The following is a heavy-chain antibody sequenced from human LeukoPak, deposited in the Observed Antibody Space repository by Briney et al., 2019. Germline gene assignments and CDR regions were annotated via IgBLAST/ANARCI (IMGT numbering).Heavy chain of an antibody. Sequence: SETLSLTCAIYSESFSGYFWSWIRQPAGKGLEWIGRIYTSGSTNYNPSLKSRVTISVATSKNQFSLKLSSVTAADTAVYYCARVYYDSSGYRDYWGQGTLVTVSS. CDR2: IYTSGST. V-gene: IGHV4-59*10. CDR3: ARVYYDSSGYRDY. J-gene: IGHJ4*02. D-gene: IGHD3-22*01. CDR1: SESFSGYF.